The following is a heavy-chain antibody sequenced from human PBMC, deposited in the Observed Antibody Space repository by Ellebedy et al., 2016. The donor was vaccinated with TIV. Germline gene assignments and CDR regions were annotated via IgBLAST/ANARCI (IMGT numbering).Heavy chain of an antibody. J-gene: IGHJ4*02. D-gene: IGHD3-16*01. CDR1: GGSFDPSY. Sequence: MPSETLSLTCAVYGGSFDPSYWNWIRQPPGKGLEWIGESNHSGTTTYSPSLRSRATISLDTSKNELSLEVTSVTAADTAMYYCVWGSYYDYWGQGTLVSVSS. CDR2: SNHSGTT. V-gene: IGHV4-34*01. CDR3: VWGSYYDY.